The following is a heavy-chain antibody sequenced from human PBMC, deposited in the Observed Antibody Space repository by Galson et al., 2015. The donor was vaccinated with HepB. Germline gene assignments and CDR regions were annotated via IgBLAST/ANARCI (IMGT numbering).Heavy chain of an antibody. CDR2: ISAYNGNT. CDR1: GYTFTSYG. D-gene: IGHD5-18*01. Sequence: SVKVPCKASGYTFTSYGISWVRQAPGQGLEWMGWISAYNGNTNYAQKLQGRVTMTTDTSTSTAYMELRSLRSDDTAVYYCARDPKPDTAMALNWFDPWGQGTLVTVSS. J-gene: IGHJ5*02. V-gene: IGHV1-18*04. CDR3: ARDPKPDTAMALNWFDP.